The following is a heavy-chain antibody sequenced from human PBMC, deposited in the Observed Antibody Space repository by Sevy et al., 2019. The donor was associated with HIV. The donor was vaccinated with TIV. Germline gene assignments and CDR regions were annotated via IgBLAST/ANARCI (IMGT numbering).Heavy chain of an antibody. CDR2: IKSRTEGGTP. V-gene: IGHV3-15*01. D-gene: IGHD2-21*01. CDR1: GFTVSSNY. Sequence: GGSLRLSCAASGFTVSSNYMIWVRQAPGKGLERVGHIKSRTEGGTPDYAAPVKGRFNISRDDSKSTLYLQMNSLKTEDTAVYYCTTGGSILQHWGQGTLVTVSS. J-gene: IGHJ4*02. CDR3: TTGGSILQH.